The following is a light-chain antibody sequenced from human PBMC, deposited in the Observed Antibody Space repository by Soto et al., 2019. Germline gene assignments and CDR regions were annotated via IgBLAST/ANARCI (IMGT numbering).Light chain of an antibody. J-gene: IGKJ2*01. CDR3: QQTYSELVYT. Sequence: EIVLTQSPATLSLSPGERATLSCRASESVGIYVAWYQHKPGQAPRLLIYDASNRATGIPARFRGSGSGTHFTLTISSLESEDFATYYCQQTYSELVYTFGRGTKLEIK. CDR2: DAS. V-gene: IGKV3-11*01. CDR1: ESVGIY.